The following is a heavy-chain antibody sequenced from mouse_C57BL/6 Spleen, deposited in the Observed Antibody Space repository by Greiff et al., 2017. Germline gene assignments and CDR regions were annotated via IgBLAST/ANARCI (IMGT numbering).Heavy chain of an antibody. Sequence: EVQLVASGGGLVQPGGSMKLSCVASGFTFSNYWLNWVRQSPEKGLEWVAPIRLNSDNYATHYAEALTGRFTISRDDSKSSVYLQMNNLRAEDTGIYYCTGASGFAYWGQGTLVTVSA. J-gene: IGHJ3*01. CDR2: IRLNSDNYAT. CDR1: GFTFSNYW. CDR3: TGASGFAY. D-gene: IGHD6-1*01. V-gene: IGHV6-3*01.